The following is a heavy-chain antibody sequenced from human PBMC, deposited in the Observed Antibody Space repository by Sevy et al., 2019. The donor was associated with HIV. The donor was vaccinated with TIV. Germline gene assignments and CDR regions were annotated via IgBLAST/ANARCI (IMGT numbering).Heavy chain of an antibody. CDR3: ARGPYGGNDAFDI. V-gene: IGHV1-2*04. CDR1: GYTFTCYY. J-gene: IGHJ3*02. Sequence: ASVKVSCKASGYTFTCYYMHWVRQAPGQGLEWMGWINPNSGGTNYAQKFQGWVTMTRDTSISTAYMELSRLRSDDTAVYYCARGPYGGNDAFDIWGQGTMVTVSS. D-gene: IGHD4-17*01. CDR2: INPNSGGT.